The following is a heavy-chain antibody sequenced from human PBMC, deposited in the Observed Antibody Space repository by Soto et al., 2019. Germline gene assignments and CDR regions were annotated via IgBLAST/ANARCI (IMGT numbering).Heavy chain of an antibody. D-gene: IGHD1-7*01. CDR1: GGSISSGDYY. CDR2: IFYSGST. V-gene: IGHV4-30-4*01. CDR3: AREANWNYEMGNYFDY. J-gene: IGHJ4*02. Sequence: SETLSLTCTVSGGSISSGDYYWTWLRQPPGKGLEWIGYIFYSGSTYYNPSLQSRVTISIDTSQNQFSLKLRSVTATDTAVYYCAREANWNYEMGNYFDYWGQGTLVT.